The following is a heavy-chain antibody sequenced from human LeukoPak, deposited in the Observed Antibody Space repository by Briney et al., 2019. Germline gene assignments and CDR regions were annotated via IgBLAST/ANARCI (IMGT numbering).Heavy chain of an antibody. CDR2: IYYSGST. D-gene: IGHD3-10*01. CDR1: GGSISSYY. CDR3: ATAGPISGRHNYFDS. V-gene: IGHV4-59*01. Sequence: SSETLSLTCAVSGGSISSYYWSWIRQPPGKGLEWIGYIYYSGSTNYNPSLKSRVTISVDTSKNQFSLKLLSVTSAHTAVDYCATAGPISGRHNYFDSWGQGTLVTVSS. J-gene: IGHJ4*02.